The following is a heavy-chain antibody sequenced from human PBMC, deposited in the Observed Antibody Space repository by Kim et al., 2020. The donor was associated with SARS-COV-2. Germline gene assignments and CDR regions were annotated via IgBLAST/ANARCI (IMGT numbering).Heavy chain of an antibody. CDR3: TRVGSCSGGSCYRGPLDY. D-gene: IGHD2-15*01. J-gene: IGHJ4*02. V-gene: IGHV3-49*01. Sequence: KGRLTISRDASKSTAYLQMNSLKTEDTAVYYCTRVGSCSGGSCYRGPLDYWGQGTLVTVSS.